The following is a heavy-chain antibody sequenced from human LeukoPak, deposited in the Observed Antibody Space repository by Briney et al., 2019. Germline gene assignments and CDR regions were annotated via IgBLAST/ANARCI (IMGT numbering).Heavy chain of an antibody. Sequence: SETLSLTCAVYGGSFSVYYWSWIRQPPGKGLEWIGEINHSGSTNYNPSLKSRVTISVDTSKNQFCLKLSSVTAADTAVYCCARGRESSSWYIGTDNWFDPWGQGTLVTVSS. J-gene: IGHJ5*02. CDR1: GGSFSVYY. CDR3: ARGRESSSWYIGTDNWFDP. CDR2: INHSGST. V-gene: IGHV4-34*01. D-gene: IGHD6-13*01.